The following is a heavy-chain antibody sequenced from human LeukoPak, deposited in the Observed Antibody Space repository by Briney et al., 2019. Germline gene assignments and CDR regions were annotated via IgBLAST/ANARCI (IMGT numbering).Heavy chain of an antibody. CDR2: IIPIFGTA. CDR1: GGTFSSYA. V-gene: IGHV1-69*13. J-gene: IGHJ6*02. D-gene: IGHD2-15*01. CDR3: ARPDCSGGSCSTYYYYYVMDV. Sequence: SVKVSCKASGGTFSSYAISWVRQAPGQGLEWMGGIIPIFGTANYAQKFQGRVTITADESTSTAYMELSSLRSEDTAVYYCARPDCSGGSCSTYYYYYVMDVWGQGTTVTVSS.